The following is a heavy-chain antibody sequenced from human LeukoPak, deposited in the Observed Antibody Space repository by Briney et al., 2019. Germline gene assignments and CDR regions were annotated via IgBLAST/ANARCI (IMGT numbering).Heavy chain of an antibody. D-gene: IGHD3-10*01. Sequence: GASVKVSCKASGYTFTSYYMHWVRQAPGQGLEWMGIINPSGGSTSYAQKFQGRVTMTRDTSTSIVYMELSSLRSEDTAVYYCAGAYYYGSGSYYNIGYWGQGTLVTVSS. V-gene: IGHV1-46*01. J-gene: IGHJ4*02. CDR1: GYTFTSYY. CDR3: AGAYYYGSGSYYNIGY. CDR2: INPSGGST.